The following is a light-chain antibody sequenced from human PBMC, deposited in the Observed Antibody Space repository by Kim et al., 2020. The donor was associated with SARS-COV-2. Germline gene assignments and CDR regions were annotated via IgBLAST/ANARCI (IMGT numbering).Light chain of an antibody. CDR1: KLGEKY. Sequence: SYELTQPPSVSVSPGQTASITCSGDKLGEKYACWYQQKSGQSPVLVIYQDSKRPSGIPERFSGSNSGNTATLTISGTQAMDEADYYCQAWDSSVVFGGGT. CDR2: QDS. CDR3: QAWDSSVV. J-gene: IGLJ2*01. V-gene: IGLV3-1*01.